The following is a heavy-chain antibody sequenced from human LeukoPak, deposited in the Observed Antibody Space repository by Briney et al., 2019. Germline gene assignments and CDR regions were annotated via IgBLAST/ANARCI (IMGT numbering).Heavy chain of an antibody. J-gene: IGHJ4*02. D-gene: IGHD2-15*01. CDR2: YSGFVGIT. Sequence: RGGSLRLSCAASGFTFSNYAVSWIRQAPGKGLEGVSTYSGFVGITYYADFVKGRFTISRDNSKNTLYLQMQSLRAEDRCGFSCAKDLGHCSGGICHDYFENWGQGTLVTVSS. CDR1: GFTFSNYA. V-gene: IGHV3-23*01. CDR3: AKDLGHCSGGICHDYFEN.